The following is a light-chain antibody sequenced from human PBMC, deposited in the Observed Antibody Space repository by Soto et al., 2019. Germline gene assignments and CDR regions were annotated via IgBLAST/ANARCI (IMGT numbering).Light chain of an antibody. CDR1: SSNIGSNY. CDR3: AAWDDSLRRV. V-gene: IGLV1-47*01. J-gene: IGLJ2*01. Sequence: QAVVTQPPSASGTPGQRVTISCSGSSSNIGSNYVYWYQQLPGTAPKLLIYRNNQRPSGVPDRFSGSKSGTSASLAISGLRFEDEADYYCAAWDDSLRRVFGGGTKLTVL. CDR2: RNN.